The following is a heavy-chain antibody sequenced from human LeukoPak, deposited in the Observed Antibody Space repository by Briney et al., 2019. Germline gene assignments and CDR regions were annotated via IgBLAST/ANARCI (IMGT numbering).Heavy chain of an antibody. CDR3: ARAGVGYDSSGYWFDP. CDR1: GGSITRGSYY. CDR2: IYYSGST. D-gene: IGHD3-22*01. J-gene: IGHJ5*02. Sequence: SETLSLTCAVSGGSITRGSYYWSWIRQPPGKGLEWIGYIYYSGSTNYNPSLKSRVTISVDTSKNQFSLKLSSVTAADTAVYYCARAGVGYDSSGYWFDPWGQGTLVTVSS. V-gene: IGHV4-61*01.